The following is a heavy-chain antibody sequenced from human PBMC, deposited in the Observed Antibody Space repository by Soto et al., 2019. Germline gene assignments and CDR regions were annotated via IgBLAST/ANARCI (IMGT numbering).Heavy chain of an antibody. Sequence: PGGSLRLSCAASGFTFSSYSMNWVRQAPGKGLEWVSSISDSSSYIYYADSVKGRFTISRDNAKNSLYLQMNSLRAEDTAVYYGARGGGHYYSSGDRYGMDVWSQGTTVTV. J-gene: IGHJ6*02. V-gene: IGHV3-21*01. D-gene: IGHD3-10*01. CDR2: ISDSSSYI. CDR3: ARGGGHYYSSGDRYGMDV. CDR1: GFTFSSYS.